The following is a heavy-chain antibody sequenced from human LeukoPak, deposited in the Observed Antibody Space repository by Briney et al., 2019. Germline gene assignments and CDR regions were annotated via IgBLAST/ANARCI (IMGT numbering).Heavy chain of an antibody. V-gene: IGHV4-59*08. CDR2: IYYSGST. CDR1: GDLIRTYY. CDR3: ARRRYYDSSGYYFDY. D-gene: IGHD3-22*01. J-gene: IGHJ4*02. Sequence: SETLSLTCSVSGDLIRTYYWSWIRQPPGKGLEWIGYIYYSGSTNYNPSLKSRVTISVDTSKNQFSLKLSSVTAADTAVYYCARRRYYDSSGYYFDYWGQGTLVTVSS.